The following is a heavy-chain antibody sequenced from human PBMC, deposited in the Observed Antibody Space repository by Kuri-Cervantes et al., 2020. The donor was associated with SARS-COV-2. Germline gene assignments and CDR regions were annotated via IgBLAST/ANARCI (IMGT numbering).Heavy chain of an antibody. D-gene: IGHD3-22*01. J-gene: IGHJ6*02. CDR3: ARGEKRYYYDSSGYADRPYYYYGMDV. CDR1: GYTFTSYG. CDR2: ISAYNGNT. Sequence: ASVKVSCKASGYTFTSYGISWVRQAPGQGLEWMGWISAYNGNTNYAQKLQGRVTMTTDTSTSTAYMELRSLRSEDTAVYYCARGEKRYYYDSSGYADRPYYYYGMDVWGQGTTVTVSS. V-gene: IGHV1-18*04.